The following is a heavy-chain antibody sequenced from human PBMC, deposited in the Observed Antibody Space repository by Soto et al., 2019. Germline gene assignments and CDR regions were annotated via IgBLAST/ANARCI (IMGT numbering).Heavy chain of an antibody. V-gene: IGHV6-1*01. D-gene: IGHD6-13*01. CDR3: AAGTGGRFGP. CDR1: GDSVSSNSAA. Sequence: QSPTLSLTCAISGDSVSSNSAAWNWIRQSPSRGLEWLGRTYYRSEWYNDYAVSVRSRITINPETSRNQFSLQLNSVTPEDTAVYYCAAGTGGRFGPWGQGTLVTVSS. CDR2: TYYRSEWYN. J-gene: IGHJ5*02.